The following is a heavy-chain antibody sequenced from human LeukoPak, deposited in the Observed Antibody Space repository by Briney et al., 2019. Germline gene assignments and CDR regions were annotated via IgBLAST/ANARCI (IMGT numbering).Heavy chain of an antibody. CDR1: GFTFSSYG. D-gene: IGHD4-17*01. V-gene: IGHV3-33*01. J-gene: IGHJ5*02. CDR2: IWYDGSNK. Sequence: GGSLRLSCAASGFTFSSYGMHWVRQAPGKGLEWVAVIWYDGSNKYYADSVKGRFTISRDNSKNTLYLQMNSLRAEDTAVYYCASDPYRRRDYGDYGWFDPWGQGTLVTVSS. CDR3: ASDPYRRRDYGDYGWFDP.